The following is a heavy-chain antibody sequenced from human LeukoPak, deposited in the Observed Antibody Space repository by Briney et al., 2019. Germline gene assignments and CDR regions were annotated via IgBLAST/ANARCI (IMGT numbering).Heavy chain of an antibody. D-gene: IGHD3-3*01. Sequence: GGSLRLSCAASGFTFSSYWMSWVRQAPGKGVEWVANIKQDGSEKYYVDSVKGRFTISRDNAKNSLYLQVNSLRAEDTAVYYCARPYYGFWSGSPTYWGQGTLVTVSS. J-gene: IGHJ4*02. V-gene: IGHV3-7*03. CDR2: IKQDGSEK. CDR3: ARPYYGFWSGSPTY. CDR1: GFTFSSYW.